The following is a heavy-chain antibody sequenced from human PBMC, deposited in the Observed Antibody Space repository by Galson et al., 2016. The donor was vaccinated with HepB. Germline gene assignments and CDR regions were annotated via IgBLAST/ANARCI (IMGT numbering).Heavy chain of an antibody. CDR2: FDPEEGEM. CDR3: ATVLTKGGLALPIDYSGLDV. J-gene: IGHJ6*02. CDR1: GYSLTELS. Sequence: SVKVSCKVSGYSLTELSMHWVRQVPGKGLEWTGGFDPEEGEMIYAQNLQSRVTMIEDTSTDADYMELSSLRYEDTAVYICATVLTKGGLALPIDYSGLDVWGQGTTVIVSS. D-gene: IGHD3/OR15-3a*01. V-gene: IGHV1-24*01.